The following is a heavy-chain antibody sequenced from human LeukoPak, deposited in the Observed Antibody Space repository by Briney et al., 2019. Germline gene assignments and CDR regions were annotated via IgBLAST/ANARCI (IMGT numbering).Heavy chain of an antibody. J-gene: IGHJ6*02. CDR1: GFTFSSFA. CDR3: AKGARTYYYYGMDV. Sequence: PGGSLRLSCAASGFTFSSFAMSWVRQAPGKGLDWVSAISGSGTSTYYADSVKGRFTISRDNSKNTLYLQMNSLRVEDTAVYYCAKGARTYYYYGMDVWGQGTTVTVSS. CDR2: ISGSGTST. V-gene: IGHV3-23*01. D-gene: IGHD1-14*01.